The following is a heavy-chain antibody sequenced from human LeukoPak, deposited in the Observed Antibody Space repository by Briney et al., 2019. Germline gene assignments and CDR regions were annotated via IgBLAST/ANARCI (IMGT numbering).Heavy chain of an antibody. D-gene: IGHD5-12*01. CDR3: AWGIVATYFDY. CDR1: GGSISSYY. CDR2: IYYSGST. V-gene: IGHV4-59*01. Sequence: SETLSLTCTVSGGSISSYYWSWIRQPPGKGLEWIGYIYYSGSTNYNPSLKSRVTISVDTSKNQFSLKLSSVTAADTAVYHCAWGIVATYFDYWGQGTLVTVSS. J-gene: IGHJ4*02.